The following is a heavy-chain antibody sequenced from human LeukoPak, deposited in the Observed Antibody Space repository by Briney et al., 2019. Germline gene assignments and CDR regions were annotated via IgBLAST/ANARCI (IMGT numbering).Heavy chain of an antibody. D-gene: IGHD6-19*01. CDR2: FDPEDGET. CDR3: AREGLQQWLIDY. Sequence: RGGFDPEDGETIYAQKFQGRVTITADKSTGTAYMELSSLRSEDTAVYYCAREGLQQWLIDYWGQGTLVTVSS. J-gene: IGHJ4*02. V-gene: IGHV1-24*01.